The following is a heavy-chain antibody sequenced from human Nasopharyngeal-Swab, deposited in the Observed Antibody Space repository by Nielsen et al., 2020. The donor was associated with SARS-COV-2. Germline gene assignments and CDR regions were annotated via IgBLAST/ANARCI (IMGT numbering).Heavy chain of an antibody. D-gene: IGHD2-15*01. CDR1: GFTFSDSA. CDR3: TRCGGGCYSGRDY. Sequence: GESLKISCAASGFTFSDSAIHWVRQASGEGLEWVARIRSKGNNYATAYSASEKGRFIIFRDDPTNTAYLQMNSLKTEDTAMYYCTRCGGGCYSGRDYWGQGTLVTVSS. J-gene: IGHJ4*02. V-gene: IGHV3-73*01. CDR2: IRSKGNNYAT.